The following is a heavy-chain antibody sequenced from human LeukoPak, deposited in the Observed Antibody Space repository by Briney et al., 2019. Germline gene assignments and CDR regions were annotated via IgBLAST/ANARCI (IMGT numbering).Heavy chain of an antibody. Sequence: GASVKVSCKGSGYTFSSHGISWVRQAPGQGLEWMGWISAYDGNTRYAQRVQGRVTMTTDTSTSTAYMELRSLRSDDTAVHYCARVARTGLGNDAFDIWGQGTMVTVSS. V-gene: IGHV1-18*01. CDR3: ARVARTGLGNDAFDI. CDR1: GYTFSSHG. J-gene: IGHJ3*02. D-gene: IGHD7-27*01. CDR2: ISAYDGNT.